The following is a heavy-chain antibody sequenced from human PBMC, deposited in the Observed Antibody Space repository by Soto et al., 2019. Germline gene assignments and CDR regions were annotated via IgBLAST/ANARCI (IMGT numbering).Heavy chain of an antibody. CDR2: INPSGDST. V-gene: IGHV1-46*01. CDR1: GYTFTRYY. J-gene: IGHJ5*02. Sequence: QVQLVQSGPEVQKPGASVKVSCKASGYTFTRYYIHWVRQAPGQGLEWMGIINPSGDSTSYAQKFQGRVTMTSDTSSSTVYMELSSLRSEDTAVYYCVRVNNWFDPWGQGTLVTVSS. CDR3: VRVNNWFDP.